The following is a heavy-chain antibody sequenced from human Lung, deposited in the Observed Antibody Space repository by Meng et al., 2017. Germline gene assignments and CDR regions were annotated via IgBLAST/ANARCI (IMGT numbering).Heavy chain of an antibody. CDR3: ARGPTTMAHDFDY. CDR1: GGSFSDYY. J-gene: IGHJ4*02. V-gene: IGHV4-34*01. D-gene: IGHD4-11*01. Sequence: VPLQQWGAVLLKPSDTLSLSCVVPGGSFSDYYWSWIRQPPGKGLEWIGEINHSGSTNYNPSLESRATISVDTSQNNLSLKLSSVTAADSAVYYCARGPTTMAHDFDYWGQGTLVTVSS. CDR2: INHSGST.